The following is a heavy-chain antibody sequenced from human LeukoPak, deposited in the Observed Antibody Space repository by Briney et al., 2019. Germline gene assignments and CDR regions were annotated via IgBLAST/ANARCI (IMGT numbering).Heavy chain of an antibody. CDR2: IKQDGSEK. Sequence: GGSLRLSCEASGFIFSSYWMGWVRQAPGKGLEWVSNIKQDGSEKYYVDSVKGRFTISRDNAKNTLYLQMNSLRAEDTAVYYCTRGLLGIDYWGQGTLVTVSS. CDR1: GFIFSSYW. J-gene: IGHJ4*02. V-gene: IGHV3-7*01. CDR3: TRGLLGIDY. D-gene: IGHD2-8*02.